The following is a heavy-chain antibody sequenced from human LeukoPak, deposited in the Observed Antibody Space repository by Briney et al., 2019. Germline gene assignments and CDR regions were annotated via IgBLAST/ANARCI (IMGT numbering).Heavy chain of an antibody. D-gene: IGHD3-3*01. CDR1: GGTFSSYA. CDR2: IIPIFGTA. J-gene: IGHJ3*02. Sequence: ASVKVSCKASGGTFSSYAISWVRQAPGQGLEWMGGIIPIFGTANYAQKFQGRVTSTTDESTSTAYMELSSLRSEDTAVYYCATYIRFLEWSDAFDIWGQGTMVTVSS. V-gene: IGHV1-69*05. CDR3: ATYIRFLEWSDAFDI.